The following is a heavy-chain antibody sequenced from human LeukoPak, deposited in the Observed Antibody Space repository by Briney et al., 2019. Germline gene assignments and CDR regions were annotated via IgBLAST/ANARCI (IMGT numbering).Heavy chain of an antibody. V-gene: IGHV3-9*01. D-gene: IGHD3-9*01. CDR3: AKDLVLRYFDWFQFDY. J-gene: IGHJ4*02. CDR1: GFTFDDYA. Sequence: GGSLRLSCAASGFTFDDYAMHWVRQAPGKGLEWVSGISWNSGSIGYADSVKGRFTISRDNAKNSLYLQMNSLRAEDTALYYCAKDLVLRYFDWFQFDYWGQGTLVTVSS. CDR2: ISWNSGSI.